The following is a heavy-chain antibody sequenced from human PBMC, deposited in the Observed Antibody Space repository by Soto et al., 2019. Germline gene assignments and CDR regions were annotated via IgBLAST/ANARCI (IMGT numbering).Heavy chain of an antibody. V-gene: IGHV3-30*18. Sequence: PGGSLRLSCAASGFTFSSYGMNWVRQAPGKGLEWVAVISYDGSNKYYEDYVKGRFTISRDSSKNMLYLQMNSLRAEDTAVYYCVKEVVRITMIVVDGGNFDYWGQGTLVTVSS. CDR3: VKEVVRITMIVVDGGNFDY. D-gene: IGHD3-22*01. CDR2: ISYDGSNK. CDR1: GFTFSSYG. J-gene: IGHJ4*02.